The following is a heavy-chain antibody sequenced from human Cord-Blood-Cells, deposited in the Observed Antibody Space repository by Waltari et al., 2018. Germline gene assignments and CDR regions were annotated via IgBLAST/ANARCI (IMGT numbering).Heavy chain of an antibody. V-gene: IGHV1-2*02. CDR1: GYTFTGYY. CDR3: ARVARGGNWNYRHVDY. CDR2: VNPNSGGT. D-gene: IGHD1-7*01. J-gene: IGHJ4*02. Sequence: QVQLVQSGAEVKKPGASVKVSCKASGYTFTGYYMHWVRQAPGQVLEWMGCVNPNSGGTNYARKFQGSVTMTRDTSISTAYMELSRLRSDDTAVYYCARVARGGNWNYRHVDYWGQGTLVTVSS.